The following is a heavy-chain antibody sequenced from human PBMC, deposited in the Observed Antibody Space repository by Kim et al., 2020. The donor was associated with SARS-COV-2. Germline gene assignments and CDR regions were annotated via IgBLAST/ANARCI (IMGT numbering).Heavy chain of an antibody. CDR1: GYSFTSYW. J-gene: IGHJ6*02. Sequence: GESLKISCKGSGYSFTSYWIGWVRQMPGKGLEWMGIIYPGDSDTRYSPSFQGQVTISADKSISTAYLQWSSLKASDTAMYYCARLGGQLERRSYYYYGMDVWGQGTTVTVSS. CDR2: IYPGDSDT. V-gene: IGHV5-51*01. D-gene: IGHD1-1*01. CDR3: ARLGGQLERRSYYYYGMDV.